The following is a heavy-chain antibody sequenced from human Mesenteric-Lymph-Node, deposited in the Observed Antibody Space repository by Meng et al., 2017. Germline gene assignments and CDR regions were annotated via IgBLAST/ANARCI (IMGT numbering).Heavy chain of an antibody. Sequence: SVKVSCKASGGTFSSYAISWVRQAPGQGLEWMGGIIPIFGTANYAQKFQGRVTITADKSTSTAYMELSSLRSEDTAVYYCARDRAYCGGDCYSGAEYFQHWGQGTLVTVSS. CDR3: ARDRAYCGGDCYSGAEYFQH. CDR2: IIPIFGTA. J-gene: IGHJ1*01. CDR1: GGTFSSYA. D-gene: IGHD2-21*02. V-gene: IGHV1-69*06.